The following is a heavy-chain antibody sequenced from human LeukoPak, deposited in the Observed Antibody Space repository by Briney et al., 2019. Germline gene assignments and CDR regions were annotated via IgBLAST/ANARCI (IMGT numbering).Heavy chain of an antibody. CDR3: TSDLTEAARRGWARDY. J-gene: IGHJ4*02. CDR2: IKTNSEGGTT. Sequence: GGSLRLSCVASGFSFYSARMNWVRQAPGKGLEWVGQIKTNSEGGTTVHAAAVKGRFTISREDSTSTLYLQMNRLRIGDTGIYYCTSDLTEAARRGWARDYWGQGTLVAVSS. V-gene: IGHV3-15*07. CDR1: GFSFYSAR. D-gene: IGHD6-6*01.